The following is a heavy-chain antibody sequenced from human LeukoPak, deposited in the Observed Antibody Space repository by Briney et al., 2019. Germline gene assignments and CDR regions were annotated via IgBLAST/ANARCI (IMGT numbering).Heavy chain of an antibody. CDR3: ATSLAAAGPYYYYGMDV. CDR2: IYSGGST. CDR1: GFTFSSYW. Sequence: PGGSLRLSCAASGFTFSSYWMSWVRQAPGKGLEWVSVIYSGGSTYYADSVKGRFTISRDNSKNTLYLQMNSLRAEDTAVYYCATSLAAAGPYYYYGMDVWGQGTTVTVSS. J-gene: IGHJ6*02. V-gene: IGHV3-53*01. D-gene: IGHD6-13*01.